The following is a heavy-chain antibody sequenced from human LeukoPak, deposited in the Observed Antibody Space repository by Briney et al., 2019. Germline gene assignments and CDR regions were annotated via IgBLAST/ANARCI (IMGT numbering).Heavy chain of an antibody. D-gene: IGHD5-12*01. CDR1: GFTFSTNG. V-gene: IGHV3-33*01. J-gene: IGHJ4*02. CDR3: ARDGYSGSKRGFYFDS. CDR2: MWYDGSNK. Sequence: PGGSLRLSCAASGFTFSTNGMHWVRQTPGKGLEWVAVMWYDGSNKYYADSVKGRFTISRDNSKNTLDLQMNSLRVEDTAVYYCARDGYSGSKRGFYFDSWGQGTLVTVSS.